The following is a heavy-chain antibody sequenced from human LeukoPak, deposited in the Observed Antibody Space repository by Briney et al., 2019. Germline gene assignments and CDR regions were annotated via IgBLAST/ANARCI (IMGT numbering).Heavy chain of an antibody. J-gene: IGHJ6*02. CDR2: IYYSGST. CDR3: ARVTRSGSYYYYYGMDV. V-gene: IGHV4-59*01. CDR1: GGSISNYY. D-gene: IGHD1-26*01. Sequence: SETLSLTCTVSGGSISNYYWSWIRQPPGKGLEWIGYIYYSGSTNYNPSLKSRVTISVDTSKNQFSLKLSSVTAADTAVYYCARVTRSGSYYYYYGMDVWGQGTTVTVSS.